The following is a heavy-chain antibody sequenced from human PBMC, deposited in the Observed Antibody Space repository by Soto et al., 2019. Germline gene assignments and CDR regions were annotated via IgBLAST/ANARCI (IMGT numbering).Heavy chain of an antibody. CDR2: IYYSGST. Sequence: SETLSLTCTVSGGSISSYYWSWIRQPPGKGLEWIGYIYYSGSTNYNPSLKSRVTISVDTSKNQFSLKLSSVTAADTAVYYCASLQWLDPYYFDYWGQGTLVTVSS. CDR1: GGSISSYY. V-gene: IGHV4-59*01. D-gene: IGHD6-19*01. CDR3: ASLQWLDPYYFDY. J-gene: IGHJ4*02.